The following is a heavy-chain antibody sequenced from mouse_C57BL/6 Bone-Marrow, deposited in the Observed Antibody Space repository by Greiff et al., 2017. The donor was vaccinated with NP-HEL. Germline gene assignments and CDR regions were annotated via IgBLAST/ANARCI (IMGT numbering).Heavy chain of an antibody. CDR2: INPSSGYT. D-gene: IGHD2-4*01. CDR1: GYTFTSYT. Sequence: QVQLKESGAELARPGASVKMSCKASGYTFTSYTMHWVKQRPGQGLEWIGYINPSSGYTKYNQKFKDKATLTADKSSSTAYMQLSSLPSEDSAVYYCASKIYYDYENYFDYWGQGTTLTVSS. V-gene: IGHV1-4*01. CDR3: ASKIYYDYENYFDY. J-gene: IGHJ2*01.